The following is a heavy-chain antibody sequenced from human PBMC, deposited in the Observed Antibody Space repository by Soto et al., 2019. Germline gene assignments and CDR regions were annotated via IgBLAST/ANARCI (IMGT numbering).Heavy chain of an antibody. V-gene: IGHV1-3*05. CDR3: SRDLAFDI. CDR1: GYIFTSYV. J-gene: IGHJ3*02. CDR2: INAGNGNT. Sequence: QVQLVQSGAEEKKPGASVKVSCKASGYIFTSYVMHWVRQAPGQRLEWMGWINAGNGNTKYSQKFQGRVTITRDTSAVTAYMELGSVRSEDTSVYPLSRDLAFDIWGKGTTVTLSS.